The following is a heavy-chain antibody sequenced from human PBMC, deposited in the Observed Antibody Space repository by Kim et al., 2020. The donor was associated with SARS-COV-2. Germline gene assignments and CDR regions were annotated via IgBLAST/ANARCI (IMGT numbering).Heavy chain of an antibody. CDR2: IGTISSTI. J-gene: IGHJ6*02. CDR3: ARRYYFGSGSSYPDHYYYGMDV. Sequence: GGSLRLSCAASGFTFSSYSMNWVRQAPGKGLEWISYIGTISSTIYYADSVKGRFTTSRDNAKNSLHLQMSSLRDDDTAVYYCARRYYFGSGSSYPDHYYYGMDVWGQGTTVTVSS. D-gene: IGHD3-10*01. V-gene: IGHV3-48*02. CDR1: GFTFSSYS.